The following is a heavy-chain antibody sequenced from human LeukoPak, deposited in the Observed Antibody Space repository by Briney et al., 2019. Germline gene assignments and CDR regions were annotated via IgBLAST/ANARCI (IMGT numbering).Heavy chain of an antibody. Sequence: SVNVSCKASGGTFCSYVISWVRQAPGQGLEWMGGIIPIFGTANYAQKFQGRVTITTDESTSTAYMELSSLRSEDTAVYYCARVYYDSSGYYYIFDYWGQGTLVTVSS. CDR2: IIPIFGTA. CDR1: GGTFCSYV. J-gene: IGHJ4*02. V-gene: IGHV1-69*05. D-gene: IGHD3-22*01. CDR3: ARVYYDSSGYYYIFDY.